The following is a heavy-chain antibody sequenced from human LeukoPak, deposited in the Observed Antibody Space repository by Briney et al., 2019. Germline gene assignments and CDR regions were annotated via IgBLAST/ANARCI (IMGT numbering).Heavy chain of an antibody. D-gene: IGHD2-15*01. Sequence: PGGSLRLSCAASGFTFSSYEMNWVRQAPRKGLEWVSYISSSGSTIYYADSVKGRFTISRDNAKNSLYLQMNSLRAEDTAVYYCASLSYCSGGSCYKQKFDYWGQGTLVTVSS. CDR3: ASLSYCSGGSCYKQKFDY. V-gene: IGHV3-48*03. CDR2: ISSSGSTI. J-gene: IGHJ4*02. CDR1: GFTFSSYE.